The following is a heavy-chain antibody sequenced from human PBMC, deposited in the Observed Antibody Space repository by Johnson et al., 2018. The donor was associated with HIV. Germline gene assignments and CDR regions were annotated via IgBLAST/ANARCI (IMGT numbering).Heavy chain of an antibody. CDR1: GFRFDDYG. Sequence: MQLVESGGGVVRPGGSLRLSCPVAGFRFDDYGMSWVRQAPGKGLEWISTINWNGGRTGYVASLKGQFTISRDNAKNSLYLQMDSLRPEDTALYYCVRGGLGYQNFHDRFDVWGQGTVVTVSS. D-gene: IGHD3-16*02. J-gene: IGHJ3*01. CDR3: VRGGLGYQNFHDRFDV. V-gene: IGHV3-20*04. CDR2: INWNGGRT.